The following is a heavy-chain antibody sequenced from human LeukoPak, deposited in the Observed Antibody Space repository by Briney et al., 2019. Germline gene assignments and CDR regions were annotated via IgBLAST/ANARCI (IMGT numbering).Heavy chain of an antibody. J-gene: IGHJ4*02. Sequence: LPGQSLRLSCTASGFTFGDYATNWVRQAPGKGLEWVSFIRSKAYGGTTEYAASVKGRFTISRDDSKSIAYLQMNSLETEDTAMYYCTRNMGSSSMFDYWGQGTLVTVSS. CDR3: TRNMGSSSMFDY. CDR1: GFTFGDYA. V-gene: IGHV3-49*04. CDR2: IRSKAYGGTT. D-gene: IGHD6-6*01.